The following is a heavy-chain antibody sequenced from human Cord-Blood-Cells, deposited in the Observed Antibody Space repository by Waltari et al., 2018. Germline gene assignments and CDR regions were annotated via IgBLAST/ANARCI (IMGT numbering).Heavy chain of an antibody. CDR3: ARHRTGDAFDI. V-gene: IGHV4-39*01. CDR2: VYYSGST. CDR1: GCSLSISSYY. J-gene: IGHJ3*02. Sequence: QLHLQESGPGRVKPSETLSLSCTISGCSLSISSYYWGWIRPPPGQGLEWLGRVYYSGSTYYNPSLKSRVTISVDTSKNQFSLKLSSVTAADTAVYYCARHRTGDAFDIWGQGTMVTVSS. D-gene: IGHD3-9*01.